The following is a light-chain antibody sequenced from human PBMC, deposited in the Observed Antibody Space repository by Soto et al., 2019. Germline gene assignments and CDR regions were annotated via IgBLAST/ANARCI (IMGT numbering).Light chain of an antibody. CDR2: DVS. CDR3: SSYTSSSTLGV. V-gene: IGLV2-14*01. Sequence: SSLTQPPSASGSPGRLITISCAGTSRDFGGYNYVSWYQQHPGKAPKLMIYDVSNRPSGVSNRFSGSKSGNTASLTISGLQAEDEADYYCSSYTSSSTLGVFGTGTKVTVL. CDR1: SRDFGGYNY. J-gene: IGLJ1*01.